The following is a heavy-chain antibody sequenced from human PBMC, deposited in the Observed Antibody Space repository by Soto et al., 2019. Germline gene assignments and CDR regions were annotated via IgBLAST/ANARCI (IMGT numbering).Heavy chain of an antibody. D-gene: IGHD1-26*01. CDR1: GYSISSGYY. CDR2: IYHSGRT. Sequence: SETLSLTCAVSGYSISSGYYWGWIRQPPGKGLEWIGSIYHSGRTYYNPSLKSRLTISLETSKNQFSLKLTSVTAADTALYFFASSRGSYPYWGQRPLIIVSS. CDR3: ASSRGSYPY. V-gene: IGHV4-38-2*01. J-gene: IGHJ4*02.